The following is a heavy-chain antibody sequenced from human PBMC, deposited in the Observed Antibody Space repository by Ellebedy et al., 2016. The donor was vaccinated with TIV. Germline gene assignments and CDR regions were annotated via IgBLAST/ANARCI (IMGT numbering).Heavy chain of an antibody. CDR3: ARVRGGTSGMDV. V-gene: IGHV1-2*02. J-gene: IGHJ6*02. D-gene: IGHD1-1*01. CDR2: LDPKTGAT. CDR1: ASTFTAYY. Sequence: ASVKVSCKASASTFTAYYIHWVRQPPGQGLEWMGWLDPKTGATNYAQKFRGRVTMTRDTSVNTAYMELSRLESDDTAVYYCARVRGGTSGMDVWGQGTTVTVS.